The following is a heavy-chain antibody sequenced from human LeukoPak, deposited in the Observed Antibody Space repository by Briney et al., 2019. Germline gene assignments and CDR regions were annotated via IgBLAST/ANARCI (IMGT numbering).Heavy chain of an antibody. CDR1: GFTFSSYG. J-gene: IGHJ4*02. CDR3: AKDLAYSSSWYRVSGNFDY. D-gene: IGHD6-13*01. V-gene: IGHV3-23*01. Sequence: GGSLRLSCAASGFTFSSYGMSWVRQAPGKGLEWVSAISGSGGSTYYADSVKGRFTISRDNSKNTLYLQMNSLRAEDTAVYYCAKDLAYSSSWYRVSGNFDYWGQGTLVTVSS. CDR2: ISGSGGST.